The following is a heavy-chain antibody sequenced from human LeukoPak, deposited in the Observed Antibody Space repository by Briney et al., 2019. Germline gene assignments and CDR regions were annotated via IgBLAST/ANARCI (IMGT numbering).Heavy chain of an antibody. Sequence: PGGSLRLSCAASGFTFSSYAMSWVRPAPGKGLEWVSAISGSGGSTYYADSVKGRFTTSRDNSKNTPYLQMNSLRAEDTAVYYCAKEVPLYVSPMKWFDPWGQGTLVTVSS. CDR3: AKEVPLYVSPMKWFDP. J-gene: IGHJ5*02. D-gene: IGHD5/OR15-5a*01. CDR1: GFTFSSYA. V-gene: IGHV3-23*01. CDR2: ISGSGGST.